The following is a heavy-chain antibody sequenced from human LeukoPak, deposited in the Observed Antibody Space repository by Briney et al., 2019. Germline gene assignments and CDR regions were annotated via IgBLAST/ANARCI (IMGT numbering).Heavy chain of an antibody. CDR3: ARDLDGYRSGNGA. Sequence: GRSLRLSCAASRFTFSSYGMHWVRQAPGKGLVWVSRINTDGSSTDYADSVKGRFTISRDNAKNTLYLQMNSLRAEDTAVYYCARDLDGYRSGNGAWGQGTLVTVSS. V-gene: IGHV3-74*01. CDR1: RFTFSSYG. CDR2: INTDGSST. J-gene: IGHJ5*02. D-gene: IGHD5-12*01.